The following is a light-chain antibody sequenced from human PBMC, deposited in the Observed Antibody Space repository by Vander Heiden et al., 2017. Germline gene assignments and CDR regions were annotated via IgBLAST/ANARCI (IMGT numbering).Light chain of an antibody. J-gene: IGKJ4*01. CDR3: QQYYSYPQT. CDR1: QGISSY. CDR2: AAS. Sequence: AIRMTQPPSSFSASTGDRVTITCRASQGISSYLAWYQQKPGKAPKLLIYAASTLQSGVPSRFSGSGSGTDFTLTISCLQSEDFATYYCQQYYSYPQTFGGGTKVEIK. V-gene: IGKV1-8*01.